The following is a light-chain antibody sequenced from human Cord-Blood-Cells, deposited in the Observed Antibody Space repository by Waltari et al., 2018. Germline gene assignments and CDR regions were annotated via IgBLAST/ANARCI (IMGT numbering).Light chain of an antibody. CDR2: DVS. CDR1: SSDVGGYNY. CDR3: CSYAGSYTYV. V-gene: IGLV2-11*01. J-gene: IGLJ1*01. Sequence: QSALTQPRSVSGSPGQSVTISCPGTSSDVGGYNYVSWYQQHPGKPPKLMIYDVSKRPSGVPDRFSGCKSGNTASLTISGLQAEDEADYYCCSYAGSYTYVFGTGTKVTVL.